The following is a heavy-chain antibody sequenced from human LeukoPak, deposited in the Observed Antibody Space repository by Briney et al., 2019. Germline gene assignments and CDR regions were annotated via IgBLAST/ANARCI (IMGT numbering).Heavy chain of an antibody. CDR1: GFTFSSYS. CDR3: AREDTWNSYYYYYMDV. V-gene: IGHV3-48*04. Sequence: GGSLRLSCAASGFTFSSYSMNWVRQAPGKGLEWVSYISTTSSSIYYADSVKGRFTISRDNAKSSLYLQMNSLRAEDTAVYYCAREDTWNSYYYYYMDVWGKGTTVTVSS. J-gene: IGHJ6*03. D-gene: IGHD1-7*01. CDR2: ISTTSSSI.